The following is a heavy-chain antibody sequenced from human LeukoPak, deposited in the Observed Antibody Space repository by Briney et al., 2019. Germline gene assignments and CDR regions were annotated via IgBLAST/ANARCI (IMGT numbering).Heavy chain of an antibody. Sequence: GESLKISCKGSGYRFTNYWIAWVRQMPGKGLECMGIIYPGDSDTRYSPSFQGQVTISADKSISTAYLQWSSLKASDTAMYYCARSLYGDYFDYWGQGTLVTVSS. J-gene: IGHJ4*02. CDR1: GYRFTNYW. D-gene: IGHD4-17*01. V-gene: IGHV5-51*01. CDR3: ARSLYGDYFDY. CDR2: IYPGDSDT.